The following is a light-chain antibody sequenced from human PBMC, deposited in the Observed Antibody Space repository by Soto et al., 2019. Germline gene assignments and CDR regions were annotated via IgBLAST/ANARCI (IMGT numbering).Light chain of an antibody. J-gene: IGLJ1*01. CDR3: CSYAGSSTLNV. CDR2: EVS. V-gene: IGLV2-23*02. CDR1: SSDVGSYNL. Sequence: QSALTQPASVSGSPGQSITISCTGTSSDVGSYNLVSWYQQHPGKAPKLMIYEVSKRPSGVSNRFSGSKSGNTASLTISGLQAEDEADYDCCSYAGSSTLNVFGTGTKVTVL.